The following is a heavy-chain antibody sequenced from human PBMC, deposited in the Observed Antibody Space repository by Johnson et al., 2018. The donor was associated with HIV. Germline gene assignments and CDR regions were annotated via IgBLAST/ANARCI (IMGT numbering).Heavy chain of an antibody. CDR3: ASGGWLEGAFDI. CDR2: IRSNVGST. CDR1: GFTFSTYG. D-gene: IGHD6-19*01. Sequence: VQLVESGGGLVQPGVSLRLSCAAPGFTFSTYGMHWVRQAPGRGLEYVSAIRSNVGSTYSANSVKGRFTISRDNSKNTLYLQMNSLRAEDTAVYYCASGGWLEGAFDIWGQGTMVTVSS. V-gene: IGHV3-64*01. J-gene: IGHJ3*02.